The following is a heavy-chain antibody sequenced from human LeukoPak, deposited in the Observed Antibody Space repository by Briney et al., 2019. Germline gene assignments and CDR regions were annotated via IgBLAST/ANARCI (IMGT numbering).Heavy chain of an antibody. J-gene: IGHJ4*02. Sequence: GGSLRLSCAASGFTFSNAWMSWVRQAPGKGLEWVGHIKSKTDGGTTDYAAPVKGRFTISRDDSKNTLYLQMNSLKTEDTAVYYCTRQQLVLDYWGQRTLVTVSS. V-gene: IGHV3-15*01. D-gene: IGHD6-13*01. CDR3: TRQQLVLDY. CDR1: GFTFSNAW. CDR2: IKSKTDGGTT.